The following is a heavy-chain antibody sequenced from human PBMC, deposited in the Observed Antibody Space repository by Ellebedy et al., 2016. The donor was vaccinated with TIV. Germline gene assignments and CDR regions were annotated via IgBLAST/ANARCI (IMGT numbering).Heavy chain of an antibody. V-gene: IGHV1-24*01. CDR1: GYTLTELS. CDR2: FDPEAGET. J-gene: IGHJ6*02. CDR3: ATDIAGAVAAYYYHGMDV. Sequence: AASVKVSCKVFGYTLTELSMHWVRQAPGKGLEWMGGFDPEAGETIYAQKFQGRVTMTEDTSTDTAYMELSSLRSDDTAVYYCATDIAGAVAAYYYHGMDVWGQGTTVTVSS. D-gene: IGHD6-19*01.